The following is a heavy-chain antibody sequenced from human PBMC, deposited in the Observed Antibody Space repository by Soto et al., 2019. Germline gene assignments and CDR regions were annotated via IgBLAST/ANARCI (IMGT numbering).Heavy chain of an antibody. CDR2: IYYIGNT. V-gene: IGHV4-39*02. D-gene: IGHD4-17*01. J-gene: IGHJ4*02. Sequence: QLQLQESGPGLVQPSETLSLTCTVSGGSISTRSSYWGWIRQPPGKGLEWIGSIYYIGNTYYNPSRRRRVALSIDSSQTRVSRNLNSGTTADTAVYYCGAQDYVAKGYHFETWGKGTMVTVSS. CDR1: GGSISTRSSY. CDR3: GAQDYVAKGYHFET.